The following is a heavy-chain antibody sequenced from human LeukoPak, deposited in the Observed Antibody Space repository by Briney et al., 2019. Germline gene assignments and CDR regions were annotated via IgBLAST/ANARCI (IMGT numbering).Heavy chain of an antibody. D-gene: IGHD6-19*01. J-gene: IGHJ4*02. CDR3: ARWLYSSGWAIDY. V-gene: IGHV3-7*01. Sequence: PGGSLRLSCAASGFTFSSYGMSWVRQAPGKGLEWVANIRQDGSGEFYADSVKGRFTVSRDNAKNSLYLQMNSLRVEDTAVYYCARWLYSSGWAIDYWGQGTLVTVSS. CDR2: IRQDGSGE. CDR1: GFTFSSYG.